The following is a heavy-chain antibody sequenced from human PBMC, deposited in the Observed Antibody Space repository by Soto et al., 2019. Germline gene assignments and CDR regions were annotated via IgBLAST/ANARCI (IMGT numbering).Heavy chain of an antibody. CDR3: AKGRSYYYYYGVDV. J-gene: IGHJ6*02. Sequence: EVQLLESGGGLVQPGGSLRLSCAASGFTFSSCAMGWVRQAPGKGLEWVSDIIDSGGSTYYADSVKVRFTISRDNSQSTLHLQMNSLRAEDTALYYYAKGRSYYYYYGVDVWGQGTTVTVSS. V-gene: IGHV3-23*01. CDR1: GFTFSSCA. CDR2: IIDSGGST.